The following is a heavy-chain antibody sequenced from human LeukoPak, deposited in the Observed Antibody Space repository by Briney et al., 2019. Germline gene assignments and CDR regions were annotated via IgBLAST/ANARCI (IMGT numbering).Heavy chain of an antibody. Sequence: SETLSLTCAVYGGSFSGYYWSWIRQPPGKGLEWIGEINHSGSTNYNPSLKSRVTISVDTSKNQFSLKLSSVTAADTAVYYCARGVTGYSSSWYRYYYYMDVWGKGTTVTVSS. CDR3: ARGVTGYSSSWYRYYYYMDV. J-gene: IGHJ6*03. CDR2: INHSGST. V-gene: IGHV4-34*01. D-gene: IGHD6-13*01. CDR1: GGSFSGYY.